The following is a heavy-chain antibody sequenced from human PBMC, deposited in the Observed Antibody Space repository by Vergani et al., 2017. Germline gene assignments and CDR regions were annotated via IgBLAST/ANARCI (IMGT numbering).Heavy chain of an antibody. D-gene: IGHD3-10*01. CDR1: GGSFSGYY. Sequence: QVQRQQWGAGLLKPSETLSLTCAVYGGSFSGYYWSWIRQPPGKGLEWIGEINHSGSTNYNPSLKSRVTISVDTSKNQFSLKLCSVTAADTAVYYCARVPIWFGATDYWGQGTLVTVSS. CDR3: ARVPIWFGATDY. CDR2: INHSGST. V-gene: IGHV4-34*01. J-gene: IGHJ4*02.